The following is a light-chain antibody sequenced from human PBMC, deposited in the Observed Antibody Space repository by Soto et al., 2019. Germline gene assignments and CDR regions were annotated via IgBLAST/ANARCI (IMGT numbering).Light chain of an antibody. Sequence: ELVLTQSPATLSLSPGEGATLSYRASQSVGSLLAWYQQKPGQAPSLVIYDASNRATGIPARFSGSGSGTDFTLTISSLEPEDFAVYYCQQRSNWPITFGQGTRLEIK. CDR1: QSVGSL. CDR3: QQRSNWPIT. CDR2: DAS. J-gene: IGKJ5*01. V-gene: IGKV3-11*01.